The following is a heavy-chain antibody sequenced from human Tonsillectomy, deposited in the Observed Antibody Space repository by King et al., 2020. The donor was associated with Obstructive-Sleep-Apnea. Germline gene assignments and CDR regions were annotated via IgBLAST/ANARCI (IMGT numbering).Heavy chain of an antibody. D-gene: IGHD2-2*01. CDR3: AKDRPCSSTSGYSNRFDP. V-gene: IGHV3-33*06. CDR1: GFTFSSYG. CDR2: IWYDGSNK. Sequence: VQLVESGGGVVQPGRSLRLSCAASGFTFSSYGMHWVRQAPGKGLEWVAVIWYDGSNKYYADSVKGRFTISRDNSKNMLYLQMNSLRAEDTAVYYCAKDRPCSSTSGYSNRFDPWGQGTLVTVSS. J-gene: IGHJ5*02.